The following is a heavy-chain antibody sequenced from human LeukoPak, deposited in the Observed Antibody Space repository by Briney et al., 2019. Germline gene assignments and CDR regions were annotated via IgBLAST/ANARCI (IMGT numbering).Heavy chain of an antibody. CDR2: IYYSGNT. V-gene: IGHV4-59*08. Sequence: GYIYYSGNTNSSPSLGSRVTMSLDASKNQFCLKVNSVTAADTAIYYCASTRRAAVAVRFDSWGQGTLVTVTS. CDR3: ASTRRAAVAVRFDS. J-gene: IGHJ4*02. D-gene: IGHD6-19*01.